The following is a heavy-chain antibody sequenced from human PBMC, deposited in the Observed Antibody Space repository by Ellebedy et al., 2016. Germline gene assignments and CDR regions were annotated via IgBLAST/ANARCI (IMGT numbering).Heavy chain of an antibody. CDR2: ISARGDRT. J-gene: IGHJ5*02. D-gene: IGHD2-15*01. Sequence: GESLKISXAASGFTFSNHVMTWVRQAPGKGLEWVSSISARGDRTYYADAVKGRFTISRDNSKNTMFLQMNSLRAGDTAVYYCAKDGIFCTGGTCYSTWGQGTLVTVSS. V-gene: IGHV3-23*01. CDR3: AKDGIFCTGGTCYST. CDR1: GFTFSNHV.